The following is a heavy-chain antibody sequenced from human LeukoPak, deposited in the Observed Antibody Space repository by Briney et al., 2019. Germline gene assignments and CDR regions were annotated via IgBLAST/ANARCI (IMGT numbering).Heavy chain of an antibody. CDR2: IYYSGST. CDR3: ARRNDYGDYIYWYFDL. D-gene: IGHD4-17*01. V-gene: IGHV4-39*01. J-gene: IGHJ2*01. Sequence: PSETPSLTCTVSGGSISSSSYYWGWIRQPPGKGLEWIGSIYYSGSTYYNPSLKSRVTVSVDTSKNQFSLKLSSVTAADTAVCYCARRNDYGDYIYWYFDLWGRGTLVTVSS. CDR1: GGSISSSSYY.